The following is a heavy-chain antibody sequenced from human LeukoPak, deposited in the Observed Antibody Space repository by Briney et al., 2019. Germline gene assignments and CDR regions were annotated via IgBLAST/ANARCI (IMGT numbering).Heavy chain of an antibody. CDR1: GFTVISNY. CDR3: AREESSSSGYYFDY. V-gene: IGHV3-66*01. J-gene: IGHJ4*02. CDR2: IYSGGNT. Sequence: GGSLRLSCAASGFTVISNYMSWVRQAPGKGLEWVSVIYSGGNTYYADSVEGRFTISRDNTKNSLYLQMNSLRAEDTAVYYCAREESSSSGYYFDYWGQGTLVTVSS. D-gene: IGHD2-2*01.